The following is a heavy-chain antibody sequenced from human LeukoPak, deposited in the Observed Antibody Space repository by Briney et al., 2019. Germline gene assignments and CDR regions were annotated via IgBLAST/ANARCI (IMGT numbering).Heavy chain of an antibody. Sequence: PGGSLRLSCAASGFSLDNFEMNWVRQAPGKGLEWIAYVDNDGWATSYYADSVKGRFTITRDDAKNSLYLQMDSLTVEDTAVYYCARDLFGWSLDPWGQGTRVTVSS. CDR3: ARDLFGWSLDP. V-gene: IGHV3-48*03. D-gene: IGHD3-3*01. J-gene: IGHJ5*02. CDR1: GFSLDNFE. CDR2: VDNDGWAT.